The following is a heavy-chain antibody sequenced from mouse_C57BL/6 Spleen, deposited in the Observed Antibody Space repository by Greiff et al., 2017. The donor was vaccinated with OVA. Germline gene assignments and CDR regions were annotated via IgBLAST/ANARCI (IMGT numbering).Heavy chain of an antibody. D-gene: IGHD6-1*01. CDR1: GYSITSGYF. V-gene: IGHV3-6*01. J-gene: IGHJ4*01. CDR3: ARGGSLYAMDY. Sequence: EVKLMESGPGLVKPSQSLSLTCSVTGYSITSGYFWNWIRQFPGNKQEWVGYISYDGNTNYNPSLKNRSAITRDTSTNQFILKLNSVTTEDTATYYCARGGSLYAMDYWGQGTSVTVSS. CDR2: ISYDGNT.